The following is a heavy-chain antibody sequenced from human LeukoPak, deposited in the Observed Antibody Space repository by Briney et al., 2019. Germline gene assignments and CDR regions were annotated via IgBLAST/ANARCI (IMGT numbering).Heavy chain of an antibody. D-gene: IGHD3-22*01. J-gene: IGHJ3*02. V-gene: IGHV3-7*01. CDR1: GFTFSSYW. Sequence: GGSLRLSCAASGFTFSSYWMSWVRQAPGKGPEWVANIKQDGSEKYYVDSVKGRFTISRDNAKNSLYLQMNSLRAEDTAVYYCARESENYYDSSGYYVGAFDIWGQGTMVTVSS. CDR2: IKQDGSEK. CDR3: ARESENYYDSSGYYVGAFDI.